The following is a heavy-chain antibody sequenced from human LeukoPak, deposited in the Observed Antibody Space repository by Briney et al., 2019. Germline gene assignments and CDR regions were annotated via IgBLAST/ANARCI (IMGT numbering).Heavy chain of an antibody. CDR2: ISSSGSTI. CDR1: GFTFSDYY. V-gene: IGHV3-11*04. J-gene: IGHJ3*02. Sequence: GGSLRLSCAASGFTFSDYYMSWIRQAPGKGLEWVSYISSSGSTIYYADSVKGRFTISRDNAKNSLYLQMNSLRAEDTAVYYCARFPGAYCGGDCYSAFDIWGQGPMVTVSS. D-gene: IGHD2-21*01. CDR3: ARFPGAYCGGDCYSAFDI.